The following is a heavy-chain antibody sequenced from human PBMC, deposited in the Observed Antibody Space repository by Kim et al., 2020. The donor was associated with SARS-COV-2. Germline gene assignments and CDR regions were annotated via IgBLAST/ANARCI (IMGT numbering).Heavy chain of an antibody. V-gene: IGHV1-3*01. Sequence: ASVKVSCKASGYTFTSYAMHWVRQAPGQRLEWMGWINAGNGNTKYSQKFQGRVTITRDTSASTAYMELSSLRSEDTAVYYCARDAATMIVVAFFDYWGQGTLVTVSS. CDR3: ARDAATMIVVAFFDY. D-gene: IGHD3-22*01. CDR2: INAGNGNT. J-gene: IGHJ4*02. CDR1: GYTFTSYA.